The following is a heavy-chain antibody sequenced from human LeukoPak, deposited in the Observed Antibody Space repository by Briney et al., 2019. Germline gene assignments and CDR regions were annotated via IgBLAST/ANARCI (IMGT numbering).Heavy chain of an antibody. CDR3: AMDYGTTATAFQLRAPYFYY. CDR1: GFTFSSTV. V-gene: IGHV3-33*01. J-gene: IGHJ4*02. CDR2: IWYDGSNS. Sequence: GGSLRLSCAASGFTFSSTVMHWVRQAPGKGLQWVALIWYDGSNSDYADSVKGRFTISRDNSKNTVHLQMNNLRAEDTAVYYCAMDYGTTATAFQLRAPYFYYWGRGALVSVAS. D-gene: IGHD3-16*01.